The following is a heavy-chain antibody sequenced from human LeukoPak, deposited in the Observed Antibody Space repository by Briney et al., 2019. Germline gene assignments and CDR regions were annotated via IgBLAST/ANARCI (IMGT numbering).Heavy chain of an antibody. CDR3: NAGDVFDCGTTSPLDA. D-gene: IGHD2-21*02. CDR1: GFTFNNAW. CDR2: IDSTPDGGTT. J-gene: IGHJ5*02. Sequence: PGGSLRLSCAASGFTFNNAWMNWVRQAPGKGLEWVGRIDSTPDGGTTEYAAPVKGRFTISRDDSKDTVYLQMNSLKADDTAVYYCNAGDVFDCGTTSPLDAWGQGTLVTVSS. V-gene: IGHV3-15*04.